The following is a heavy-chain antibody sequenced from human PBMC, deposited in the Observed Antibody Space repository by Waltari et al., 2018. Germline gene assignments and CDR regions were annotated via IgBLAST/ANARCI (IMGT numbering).Heavy chain of an antibody. CDR2: IYYTGST. Sequence: QVQLQESGSGQVKPSETLSLTCTVSGGSISGYYWSWIRQPPGKGLEWIGNIYYTGSTNYNPSLKSRVTISVDTSKKQFSLNPSSVTAADTAVYFCARVFHGFDIWGQGTMVTVSS. CDR3: ARVFHGFDI. CDR1: GGSISGYY. J-gene: IGHJ3*02. V-gene: IGHV4-59*01.